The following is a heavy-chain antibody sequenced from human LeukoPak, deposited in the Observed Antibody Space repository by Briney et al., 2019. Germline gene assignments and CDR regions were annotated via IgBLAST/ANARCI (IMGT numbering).Heavy chain of an antibody. D-gene: IGHD2-15*01. CDR1: GFTFSSYA. Sequence: PGGSLRLSCAASGFTFSSYAMSWVRQAPGKGLEWVSAISGSGGSTYYADSVKGRFTISRDNSKNTLYLQMNSRRAEDTAVYYCAKGPTFRYCSGGSCYSPFDYWGQGTLVTVSS. V-gene: IGHV3-23*01. J-gene: IGHJ4*02. CDR2: ISGSGGST. CDR3: AKGPTFRYCSGGSCYSPFDY.